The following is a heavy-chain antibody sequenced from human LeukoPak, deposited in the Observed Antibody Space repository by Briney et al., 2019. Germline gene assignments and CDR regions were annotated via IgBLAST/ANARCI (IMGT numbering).Heavy chain of an antibody. CDR3: AREGGLYCSSTGCYYY. CDR2: INPSGGST. V-gene: IGHV1-46*01. CDR1: GYTFTSYY. Sequence: ASVKVSCKASGYTFTSYYMHWVRQAPGQGLEWMGIINPSGGSTSYAQKFQGRVTMTRDTSTSTVYMKLSSLRSEDTAVYYCAREGGLYCSSTGCYYYWGQGALVTVSS. D-gene: IGHD2-2*01. J-gene: IGHJ4*02.